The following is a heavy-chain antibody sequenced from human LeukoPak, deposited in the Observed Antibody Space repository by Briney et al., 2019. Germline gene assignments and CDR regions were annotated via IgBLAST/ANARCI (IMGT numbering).Heavy chain of an antibody. CDR1: GFTFSSYA. CDR2: ISGSGYTT. Sequence: PGGSLRLSCAASGFTFSSYAMSWVRQAPGKGLEWVSAISGSGYTTYYADSVKGRFTISRDNSKNTLYLQMISLRAEDTAVYYCARDAYSSSSFDPWGQGTLVTVSS. CDR3: ARDAYSSSSFDP. V-gene: IGHV3-23*01. J-gene: IGHJ5*02. D-gene: IGHD6-6*01.